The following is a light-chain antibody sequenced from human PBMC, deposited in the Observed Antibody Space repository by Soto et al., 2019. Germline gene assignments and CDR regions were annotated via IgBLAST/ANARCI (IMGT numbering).Light chain of an antibody. V-gene: IGKV3-20*01. CDR2: GAS. Sequence: EIVLTQSPGTLSLSPGERATLSCRASQSVSSGYLAWYQQKPGQAPRLLIYGASSRATGIPDRFSGSGSGTDFTLTISRLEPEDLAVCYCQQYGIAPPFGGGNKVEIK. CDR3: QQYGIAPP. CDR1: QSVSSGY. J-gene: IGKJ4*01.